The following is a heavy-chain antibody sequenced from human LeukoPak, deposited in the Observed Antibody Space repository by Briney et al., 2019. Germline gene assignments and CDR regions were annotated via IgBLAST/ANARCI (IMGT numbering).Heavy chain of an antibody. V-gene: IGHV3-30-3*01. CDR2: ISYDGSNK. CDR1: GFTFSSYA. CDR3: ARASYSGYDFSRY. D-gene: IGHD5-12*01. Sequence: GGSLRLSCAASGFTFSSYAMHWVRQAPGKGLEWVAVISYDGSNKYYADSVKGRFTISRDNSKNTLYLQMNSLRAEDTAVYYCARASYSGYDFSRYWGQGTLVTVSS. J-gene: IGHJ4*02.